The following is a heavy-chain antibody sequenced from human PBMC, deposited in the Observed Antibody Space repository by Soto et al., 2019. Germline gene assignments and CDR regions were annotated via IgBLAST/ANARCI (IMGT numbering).Heavy chain of an antibody. CDR1: GGSINSGGYS. Sequence: PSETLSLTCAVSGGSINSGGYSWSWIRQPPGKGLEWIGYIYHSGSTYYNPSLKSRVTISVDTSKNQFSLKLSSVTAADTAVYYCARDRHHGDRLAPWGQGTLVPGSS. J-gene: IGHJ5*02. CDR2: IYHSGST. CDR3: ARDRHHGDRLAP. V-gene: IGHV4-30-2*05.